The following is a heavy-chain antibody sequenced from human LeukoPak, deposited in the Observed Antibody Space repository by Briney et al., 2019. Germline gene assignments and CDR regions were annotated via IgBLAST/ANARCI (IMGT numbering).Heavy chain of an antibody. J-gene: IGHJ6*02. V-gene: IGHV4-31*03. CDR1: GGSISSGGYY. CDR2: IYYSGST. Sequence: PSQTLSLTCTVSGGSISSGGYYWSWIRQHPGTGLEWIGYIYYSGSTYYNPSLKSRVTISVDTSKNQFSLKLSSVTAADTAVYYCARGGLTVAPRGGMDVWGQGTTVTVSS. CDR3: ARGGLTVAPRGGMDV. D-gene: IGHD4-23*01.